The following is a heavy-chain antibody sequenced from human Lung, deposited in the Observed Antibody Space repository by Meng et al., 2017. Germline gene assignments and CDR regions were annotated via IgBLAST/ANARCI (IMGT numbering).Heavy chain of an antibody. Sequence: QVQLVQSGAEVKKPGASVQVSCKASGYTFTGYYMHWVRQAPGQGLEWMGRINPNSGGTNYAQKFQGRVTMTRDTSISTAYMELSRLRSDDTAVYYCASVGACGGDCYTFDYWGQGTLVTVSS. CDR3: ASVGACGGDCYTFDY. J-gene: IGHJ4*02. V-gene: IGHV1-2*06. D-gene: IGHD2-21*02. CDR1: GYTFTGYY. CDR2: INPNSGGT.